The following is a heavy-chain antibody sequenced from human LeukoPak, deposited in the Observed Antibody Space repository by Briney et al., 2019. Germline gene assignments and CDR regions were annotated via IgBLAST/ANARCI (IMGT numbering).Heavy chain of an antibody. CDR2: INHSGST. V-gene: IGHV4-34*01. J-gene: IGHJ4*02. CDR1: GGSFSGYY. D-gene: IGHD3-9*01. Sequence: SETLSLTCAVYGGSFSGYYWSWIRQPPGKGLEVIGEINHSGSTNYNPSLKSRITISVDTSKNQFSLKLSSVTAADTAVYYCARGTLRYDILTGYYNGEFDYWGQGTLVTVSS. CDR3: ARGTLRYDILTGYYNGEFDY.